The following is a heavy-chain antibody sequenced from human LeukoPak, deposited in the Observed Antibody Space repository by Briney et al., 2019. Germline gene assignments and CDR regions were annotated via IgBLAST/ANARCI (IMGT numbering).Heavy chain of an antibody. Sequence: SETLSLTCTVSGGSVSSGSYYWSWIRQPPGKGLEWIGYIYYSGSTNYNPSLKSRVTISVDTSKNQFSLKLSSVTAADTAVYYCARDSSRDNYYYYYGMDVWGQGTTVTVSS. J-gene: IGHJ6*02. D-gene: IGHD6-13*01. V-gene: IGHV4-61*01. CDR1: GGSVSSGSYY. CDR3: ARDSSRDNYYYYYGMDV. CDR2: IYYSGST.